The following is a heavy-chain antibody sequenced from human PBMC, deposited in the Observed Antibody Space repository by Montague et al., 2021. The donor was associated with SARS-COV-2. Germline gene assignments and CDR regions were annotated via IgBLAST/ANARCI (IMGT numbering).Heavy chain of an antibody. CDR2: IYYSGNT. V-gene: IGHV4-31*03. Sequence: TLSLTCIVSSDSISSGGYYWSWIRQHPGKGLEWIGYIYYSGNTNYNPSLKSRVTMSVDTTKNQLSLTLNSVTAADTAVYYCARSPSRLATQEFYFGYWGQGTLVSVSS. D-gene: IGHD5-24*01. J-gene: IGHJ4*02. CDR1: SDSISSGGYY. CDR3: ARSPSRLATQEFYFGY.